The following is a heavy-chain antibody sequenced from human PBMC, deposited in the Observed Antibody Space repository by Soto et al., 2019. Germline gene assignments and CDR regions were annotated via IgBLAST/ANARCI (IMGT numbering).Heavy chain of an antibody. V-gene: IGHV3-53*01. Sequence: EVQLVESGGGLIQPGGSLKLSCAASGFTVGNHYMSWVRQAPGKGLEWVSLIYSTGTTKYADSVKGRFTVSRDNAKNTPYLQMNSLRAEDTAVYYCAKDGRGSGSHYNSFGYWGQGTLVTVSS. CDR1: GFTVGNHY. J-gene: IGHJ4*02. D-gene: IGHD3-10*01. CDR3: AKDGRGSGSHYNSFGY. CDR2: IYSTGTT.